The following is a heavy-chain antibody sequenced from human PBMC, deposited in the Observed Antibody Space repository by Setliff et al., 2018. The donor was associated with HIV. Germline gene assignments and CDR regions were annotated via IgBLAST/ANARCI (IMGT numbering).Heavy chain of an antibody. Sequence: GESLKISCAASGFTFSTYAMSWVRQAPGKGLEWVAAISGSGGGTYYSTSLKTRLTITKDTSRNQVVLTMNDMDPVDTATYYCAHSQRLPKCSGGNCYYFDYWGQGTLVTVSS. D-gene: IGHD2-15*01. J-gene: IGHJ4*02. CDR2: ISGSGGGT. CDR1: GFTFSTYA. V-gene: IGHV3-23*02. CDR3: AHSQRLPKCSGGNCYYFDY.